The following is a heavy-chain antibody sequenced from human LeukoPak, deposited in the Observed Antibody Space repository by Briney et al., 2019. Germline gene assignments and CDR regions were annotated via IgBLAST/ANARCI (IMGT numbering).Heavy chain of an antibody. D-gene: IGHD2-8*01. V-gene: IGHV4-59*08. CDR2: INSRGDT. CDR3: ARTTSNGSADY. J-gene: IGHJ4*02. CDR1: GGSIRSYH. Sequence: SETLSLTCTVSGGSIRSYHWSWIRQSPGKALEWIAYINSRGDTKYNPSLKSRVTISMDTPKNKFSLKVSSVTDADTALYFCARTTSNGSADYWGQGTRVTVSA.